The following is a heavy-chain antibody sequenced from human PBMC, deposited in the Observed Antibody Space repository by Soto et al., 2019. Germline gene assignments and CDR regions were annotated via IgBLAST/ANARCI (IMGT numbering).Heavy chain of an antibody. V-gene: IGHV1-58*01. CDR3: AADNVRLLTGWFDP. Sequence: VASVKVSCKASGFTFTSSAVQWVRQARGQRLEWIGWIVVGSGNTNYAQKFQERVTITRDMSTSTAYMELSSLRSEDTAVYYCAADNVRLLTGWFDPWGQGTLVTVSS. D-gene: IGHD2-15*01. CDR2: IVVGSGNT. J-gene: IGHJ5*02. CDR1: GFTFTSSA.